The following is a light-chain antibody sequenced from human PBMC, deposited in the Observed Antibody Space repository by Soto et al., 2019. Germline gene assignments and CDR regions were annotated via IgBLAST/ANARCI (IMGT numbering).Light chain of an antibody. CDR3: QQNYSTPQT. J-gene: IGKJ1*01. Sequence: DIQMTQSPSSLSASVGDRVTITCRASQSISSYLNWYQQKPGKAPKLLIYAASSLQSGVTSRFSGSGSGTDFTLTISSLQPEDFATYYCQQNYSTPQTFGQGTKVEIK. V-gene: IGKV1-39*01. CDR2: AAS. CDR1: QSISSY.